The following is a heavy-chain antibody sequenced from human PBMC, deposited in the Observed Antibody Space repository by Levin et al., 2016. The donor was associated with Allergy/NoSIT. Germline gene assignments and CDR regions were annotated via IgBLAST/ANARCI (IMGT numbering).Heavy chain of an antibody. CDR1: GFTFSTYS. Sequence: GGSLRLSCAASGFTFSTYSMNWVRQAPGKGLEWVSSISSSSTYTYYADSVKGRFTISRDNAKNSLYLQMDSLSAEHTAIYYCARVSNTYFGLDSWGQGTLVTVSS. J-gene: IGHJ5*01. D-gene: IGHD2/OR15-2a*01. V-gene: IGHV3-21*01. CDR3: ARVSNTYFGLDS. CDR2: ISSSSTYT.